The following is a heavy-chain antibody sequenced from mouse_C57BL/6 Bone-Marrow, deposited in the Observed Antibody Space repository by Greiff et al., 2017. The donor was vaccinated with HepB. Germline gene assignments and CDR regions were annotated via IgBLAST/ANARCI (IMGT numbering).Heavy chain of an antibody. D-gene: IGHD1-1*01. CDR3: TRDRSVVATDAMDY. V-gene: IGHV5-9-1*02. CDR2: ISSGGDYI. J-gene: IGHJ4*01. CDR1: GFTFSSYA. Sequence: EVQRVESGEGLVKPGGSLKLSCAASGFTFSSYAMSWVRQTPEKRLEWVAYISSGGDYIYYADTVKGRFTISRDNARNTLYLQMSSLKSEDTAMYYCTRDRSVVATDAMDYWGQGTSVTVSS.